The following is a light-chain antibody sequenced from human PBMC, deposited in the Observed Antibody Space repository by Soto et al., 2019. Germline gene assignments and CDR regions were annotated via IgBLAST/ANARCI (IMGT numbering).Light chain of an antibody. Sequence: DIQMTQSPTTLSASVGDRVTITCWASQSISSWLAWYQQKPGEAPKSLIYDASTLEAGVPSRFSGSGSGTEFTLTISSLQPEDFATYYCQQYDSYSPTFGQGTKVEIK. CDR3: QQYDSYSPT. J-gene: IGKJ1*01. V-gene: IGKV1-5*01. CDR2: DAS. CDR1: QSISSW.